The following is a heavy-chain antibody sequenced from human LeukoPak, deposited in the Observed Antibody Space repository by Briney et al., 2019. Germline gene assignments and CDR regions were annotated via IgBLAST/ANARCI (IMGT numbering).Heavy chain of an antibody. D-gene: IGHD3-3*01. J-gene: IGHJ3*02. V-gene: IGHV4-39*01. CDR3: ARPALRSYDAFDI. Sequence: SSYYWGXVRQPPGKGLEWIGSIYYSGSTYYNPSLKSRVTISVDTSKNQFSLKLSSVTAADTAVYYCARPALRSYDAFDIWGQGTMVTVSS. CDR2: IYYSGST. CDR1: SSYY.